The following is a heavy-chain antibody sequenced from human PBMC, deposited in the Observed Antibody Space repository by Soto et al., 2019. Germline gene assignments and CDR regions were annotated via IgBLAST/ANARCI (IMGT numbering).Heavy chain of an antibody. Sequence: ASVKVSCKASGYTFTSYGISWVRQAPGQGLEWMGWISAYNGNTNYAQKLQGRVTMTTDTSTSTAYMELRSLRSDDTAVYYCARAMVRGVIGYYFDYWGQGTLVTVSS. V-gene: IGHV1-18*01. CDR1: GYTFTSYG. J-gene: IGHJ4*02. D-gene: IGHD3-10*01. CDR3: ARAMVRGVIGYYFDY. CDR2: ISAYNGNT.